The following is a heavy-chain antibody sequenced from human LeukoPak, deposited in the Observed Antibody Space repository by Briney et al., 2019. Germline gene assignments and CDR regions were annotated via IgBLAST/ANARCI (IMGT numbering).Heavy chain of an antibody. CDR2: IKNDGSDK. D-gene: IGHD3-22*01. V-gene: IGHV3-7*03. J-gene: IGHJ4*02. CDR3: ARVHYPYSSGYYYSYFDY. Sequence: GGSLRLSCEASGFSFSAAWMTWVRQAPGKGLEWVATIKNDGSDKYYVDSVKGRFTLSRDNAKNSLYLQMNSLRAEDTAVYYCARVHYPYSSGYYYSYFDYWGQGTLVTVSS. CDR1: GFSFSAAW.